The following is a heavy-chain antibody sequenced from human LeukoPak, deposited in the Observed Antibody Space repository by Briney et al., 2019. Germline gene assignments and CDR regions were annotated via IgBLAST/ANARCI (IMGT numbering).Heavy chain of an antibody. V-gene: IGHV3-30-3*01. CDR2: ISYDGSNK. J-gene: IGHJ6*02. CDR1: GFTFSSYA. D-gene: IGHD6-13*01. Sequence: GGSLRLSCAASGFTFSSYAMHWVRQAPGKGLEWVAVISYDGSNKYYAGSVKGRFTISRDNSKNTLYLQMNSLRAEDTAVYYCARDFPAAADNYYYYGMDVWGQGTTVTVSS. CDR3: ARDFPAAADNYYYYGMDV.